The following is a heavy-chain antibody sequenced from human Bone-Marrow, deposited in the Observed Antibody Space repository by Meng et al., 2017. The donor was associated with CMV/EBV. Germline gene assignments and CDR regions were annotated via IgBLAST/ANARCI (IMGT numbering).Heavy chain of an antibody. V-gene: IGHV1-69*10. D-gene: IGHD6-13*01. CDR3: ARPYSSSWYYFDY. CDR1: GYTFISYG. Sequence: SVKVSCKASGYTFISYGISWVRQAPGQGLEWMGGIIPILGIANYAQKFQGRVTITADKSTSTAYMELRSLRSDDTAVYYCARPYSSSWYYFDYWGQGTLVTVSS. CDR2: IIPILGIA. J-gene: IGHJ4*02.